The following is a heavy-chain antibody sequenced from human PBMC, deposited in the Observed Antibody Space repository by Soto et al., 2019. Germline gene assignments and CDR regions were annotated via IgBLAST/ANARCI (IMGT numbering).Heavy chain of an antibody. V-gene: IGHV3-23*01. Sequence: EVQLLESGGGLVQPGGSLRLSCVASGFSFSGFAMSWVRQAPGKGLVWVSSITGTGVSIFYADSVRGRFTISRDNSKNTLNLQMSSLRAEDTAMYYCAKDTISFGSSYDMDDWGRGALVTVSS. D-gene: IGHD6-6*01. J-gene: IGHJ4*02. CDR3: AKDTISFGSSYDMDD. CDR2: ITGTGVSI. CDR1: GFSFSGFA.